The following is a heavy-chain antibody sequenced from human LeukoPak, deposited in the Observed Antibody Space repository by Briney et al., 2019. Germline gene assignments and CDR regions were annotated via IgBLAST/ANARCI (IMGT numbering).Heavy chain of an antibody. CDR3: ARDRGGDYGLDY. Sequence: PGGSLRLSCAASGFTFSSYAMSCVRQAPGKGLEWVSAISGSGGSTYYADSVKGRFTISRDNSKNTLYLQMNSLRTEDTAVYYCARDRGGDYGLDYWGQGTLVTVSS. D-gene: IGHD4-17*01. CDR1: GFTFSSYA. J-gene: IGHJ4*02. V-gene: IGHV3-23*01. CDR2: ISGSGGST.